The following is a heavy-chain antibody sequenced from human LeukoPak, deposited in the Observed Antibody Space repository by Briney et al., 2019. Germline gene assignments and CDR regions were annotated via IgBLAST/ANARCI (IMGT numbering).Heavy chain of an antibody. CDR2: IYTSGST. J-gene: IGHJ4*02. CDR1: GGSISSGSYY. V-gene: IGHV4-61*02. CDR3: AREMVMVRGVEPFDY. Sequence: PSQTLSLTCTVSGGSISSGSYYWSWIRQPAGKGLEWIGRIYTSGSTNYNPSLKSRVTISVDTSKNQFSLKLSSVTAADTAVYSCAREMVMVRGVEPFDYWGQGTLVTVSS. D-gene: IGHD3-10*01.